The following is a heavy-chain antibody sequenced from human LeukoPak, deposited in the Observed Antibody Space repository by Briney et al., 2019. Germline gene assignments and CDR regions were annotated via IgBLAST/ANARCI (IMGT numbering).Heavy chain of an antibody. Sequence: SETLSLTCAVYGGSFSGYYWSWIRQPPGKGLEWIGEINHSGSTNYNPSLKSRVTISVDTSKNQFSLKLSSVTAADTAVYYCARRRYMVRGVIITPWFDPWGQGTLVTVSS. D-gene: IGHD3-10*01. CDR3: ARRRYMVRGVIITPWFDP. V-gene: IGHV4-34*01. CDR1: GGSFSGYY. J-gene: IGHJ5*02. CDR2: INHSGST.